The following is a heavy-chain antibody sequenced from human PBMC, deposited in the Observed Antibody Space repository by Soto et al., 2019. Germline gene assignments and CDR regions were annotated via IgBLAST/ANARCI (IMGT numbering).Heavy chain of an antibody. Sequence: SETLSLTCALSCGSFKGYFWSWIRQSPAKGLEWIGEINDSGNTYYNPSFKSRLTISVDTSTSQISLRLTSVTAADSAVYYCQGGDFWGQGTRVTVSS. D-gene: IGHD3-16*01. J-gene: IGHJ4*02. V-gene: IGHV4-34*01. CDR3: QGGDF. CDR2: INDSGNT. CDR1: CGSFKGYF.